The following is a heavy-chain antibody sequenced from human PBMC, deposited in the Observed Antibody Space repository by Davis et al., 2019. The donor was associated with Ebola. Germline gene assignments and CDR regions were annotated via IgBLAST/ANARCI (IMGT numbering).Heavy chain of an antibody. CDR3: ARRRDCGSDCFDY. Sequence: SGPTLVKPTQTLTLTCTFSGFSLSTSGLGVVWIRQPPGKALEWLAVIYWDDDQRYRPSLESRLSITKGTCKDQVVLTLTNMDPVDTATYYCARRRDCGSDCFDYWGQGTLVTVSS. CDR1: GFSLSTSGLG. V-gene: IGHV2-5*02. D-gene: IGHD2-21*01. J-gene: IGHJ4*02. CDR2: IYWDDDQ.